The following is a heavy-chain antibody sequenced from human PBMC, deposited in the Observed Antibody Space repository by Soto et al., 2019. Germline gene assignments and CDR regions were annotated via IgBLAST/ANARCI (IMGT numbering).Heavy chain of an antibody. J-gene: IGHJ4*02. D-gene: IGHD3-3*01. CDR3: VREIGFGVPSMYHFDY. Sequence: QVQLVQSGAEVKQPGSSVKVSCKASGGSFRGYGISWVRQAPGQGLEWMGRIIPLSGTPNNAPKFQGRVTITADESTNTAYIQLSSLRSEDTAVYYCVREIGFGVPSMYHFDYWGQGTLVTVSS. V-gene: IGHV1-69*18. CDR2: IIPLSGTP. CDR1: GGSFRGYG.